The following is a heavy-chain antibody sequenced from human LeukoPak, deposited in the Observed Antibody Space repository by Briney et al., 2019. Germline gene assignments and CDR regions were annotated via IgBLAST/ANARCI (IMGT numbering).Heavy chain of an antibody. Sequence: SVKVSCKASGGTLSSYAISWVRQAPGQGLEWMGRIIPSFGIANYAQKFQGRVTITADKSTSTAYMELSSLRSEDTAVYYCARDFVYYGSGSYYGGPFDYWGQGTLVTVSS. CDR1: GGTLSSYA. CDR2: IIPSFGIA. CDR3: ARDFVYYGSGSYYGGPFDY. V-gene: IGHV1-69*04. J-gene: IGHJ4*02. D-gene: IGHD3-10*01.